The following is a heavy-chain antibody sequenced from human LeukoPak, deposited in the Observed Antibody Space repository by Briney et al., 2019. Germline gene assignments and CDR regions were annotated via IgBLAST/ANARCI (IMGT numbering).Heavy chain of an antibody. V-gene: IGHV3-30*02. CDR3: AKDLTYYYDSSGYGDAFDI. D-gene: IGHD3-22*01. J-gene: IGHJ3*02. CDR2: IRYDGSNK. Sequence: PGGSLRLSCAASGFTFRSYGMHWVRQAPGKGLEWVAFIRYDGSNKYYADSVKGRFTISRDNSKNTLYLQMNSLRAEDTAVYYCAKDLTYYYDSSGYGDAFDIWGQGTMVTVSS. CDR1: GFTFRSYG.